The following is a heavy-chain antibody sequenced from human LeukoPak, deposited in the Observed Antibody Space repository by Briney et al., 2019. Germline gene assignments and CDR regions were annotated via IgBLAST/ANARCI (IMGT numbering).Heavy chain of an antibody. V-gene: IGHV3-20*04. CDR3: AKDKNPRIYYGSGSYYRRNYFDY. J-gene: IGHJ4*02. Sequence: PGGSLRLSCAASGFTFDDYGMSWVRQAPGKGLEWVSGINWNGGTIGYADSVKGRFTISRDNAKNSLYLQMNSLRAEDTAVYYCAKDKNPRIYYGSGSYYRRNYFDYWGQGTLVTVSS. D-gene: IGHD3-10*01. CDR1: GFTFDDYG. CDR2: INWNGGTI.